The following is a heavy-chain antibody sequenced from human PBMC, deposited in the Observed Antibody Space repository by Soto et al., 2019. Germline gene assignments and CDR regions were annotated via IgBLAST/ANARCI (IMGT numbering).Heavy chain of an antibody. Sequence: QVQLVQSGAEVKKPGSSVKVSCKASGGTFSSYAISWVRQAPGQGLEWMGGIIPIFGTANYAQKFQGRVTITADESTSTAYIELSSLRSEDTAVYYCARIRPEVDSSGYYPDYWGQGTLVTVSS. CDR2: IIPIFGTA. D-gene: IGHD3-22*01. CDR1: GGTFSSYA. V-gene: IGHV1-69*01. J-gene: IGHJ4*02. CDR3: ARIRPEVDSSGYYPDY.